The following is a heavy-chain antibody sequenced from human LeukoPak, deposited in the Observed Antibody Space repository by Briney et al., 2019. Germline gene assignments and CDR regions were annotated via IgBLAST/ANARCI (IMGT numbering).Heavy chain of an antibody. Sequence: SETLSLTCTVSGGSISSYYWNWIRQPAGKGLEWIGRIYTSGSTKYSPSLKSRVTLSVDTSKNQFSLRLSSVTAADTAVYYCAGEGHYYDDTGYYYGGEDYWGQGTLVTVSS. CDR2: IYTSGST. D-gene: IGHD3-22*01. CDR3: AGEGHYYDDTGYYYGGEDY. CDR1: GGSISSYY. V-gene: IGHV4-4*07. J-gene: IGHJ4*02.